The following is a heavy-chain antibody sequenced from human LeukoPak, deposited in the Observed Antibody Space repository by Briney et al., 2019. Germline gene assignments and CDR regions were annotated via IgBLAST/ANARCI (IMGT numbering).Heavy chain of an antibody. CDR1: GYSFTSYW. CDR3: ARLDDGCSGSYGRLCY. J-gene: IGHJ4*02. D-gene: IGHD1-26*01. V-gene: IGHV5-51*01. CDR2: IYPGDSDT. Sequence: GESLKISCKGSGYSFTSYWIGWVRQMPGKGLEWMGIIYPGDSDTRYSPSFQGQVTISADKSISTAYLQWSSLKASDTAIYYCARLDDGCSGSYGRLCYWGQGTLVTVSS.